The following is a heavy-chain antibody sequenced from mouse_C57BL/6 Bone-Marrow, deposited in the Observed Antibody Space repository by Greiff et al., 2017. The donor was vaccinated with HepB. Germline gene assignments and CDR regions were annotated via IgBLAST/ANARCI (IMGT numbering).Heavy chain of an antibody. CDR1: GFTFSDDG. D-gene: IGHD2-4*01. V-gene: IGHV5-17*01. CDR2: ISSGSSTI. Sequence: EVKVVESGGGLVKPGGSLKLSCAATGFTFSDDGMHWVRQAPEKGLEWVAYISSGSSTIYYADTVKGRFTISRDNAKNTLFLQMTSLRSEDTAMYYCARPGLRPEAFDYWGQGTTLTVSS. CDR3: ARPGLRPEAFDY. J-gene: IGHJ2*01.